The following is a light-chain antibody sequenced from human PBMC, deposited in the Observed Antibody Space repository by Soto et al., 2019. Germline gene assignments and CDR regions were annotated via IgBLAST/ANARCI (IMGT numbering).Light chain of an antibody. V-gene: IGKV3-20*01. J-gene: IGKJ1*01. CDR2: GAS. Sequence: EIVMTQSPATLSVSPGERVSLSCRASRSVFNNLAWYQQKPGQAPRLLIYGASSRAIGIPDRFSGSGSGTDFTLTISRLEPEDFAVYYCQQYGRSPTTFGQGTKV. CDR1: RSVFNN. CDR3: QQYGRSPTT.